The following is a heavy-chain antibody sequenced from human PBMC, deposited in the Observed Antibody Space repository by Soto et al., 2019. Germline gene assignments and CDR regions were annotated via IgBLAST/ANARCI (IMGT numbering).Heavy chain of an antibody. J-gene: IGHJ6*02. Sequence: GGSLRLSCLASGFTVTTNYMIWVRQPPGKGLEWVSTTFSGGSTNYADSVRGRFSISRDNSKNTVYLQMNNLRVEDTAAYYCAKKSPSSIQGWAFAMDVWGQGTTVTVSS. CDR2: TFSGGST. D-gene: IGHD1-26*01. CDR3: AKKSPSSIQGWAFAMDV. V-gene: IGHV3-53*01. CDR1: GFTVTTNY.